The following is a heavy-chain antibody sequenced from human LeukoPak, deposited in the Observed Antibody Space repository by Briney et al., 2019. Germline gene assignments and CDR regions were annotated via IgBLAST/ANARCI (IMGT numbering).Heavy chain of an antibody. Sequence: ASVKVSCKASGYTFTGYYMHWVRQAPGQGLEWMGWISPNSGGTNFAQKFQGRVTMTRDTSISTAYMELSRLRSDDTAVYYCAREYYYDSSGYYSHHLDPWGQGTLVTVSS. CDR3: AREYYYDSSGYYSHHLDP. V-gene: IGHV1-2*02. CDR1: GYTFTGYY. CDR2: ISPNSGGT. D-gene: IGHD3-22*01. J-gene: IGHJ5*02.